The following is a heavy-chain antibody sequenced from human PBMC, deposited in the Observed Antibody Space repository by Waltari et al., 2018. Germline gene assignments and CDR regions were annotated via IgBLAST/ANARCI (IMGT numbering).Heavy chain of an antibody. CDR2: VIPSFGTA. V-gene: IGHV1-69*12. CDR1: GGTFSSYA. D-gene: IGHD6-13*01. CDR3: ARGAAAQDYYYHMDV. Sequence: QVQLVQSGAEVTKPGSSVKVSCKASGGTFSSYAISWVRQAPGQGLEWLGGVIPSFGTAKYGQEFQARVTITADESTSTAYMGLSSLVSEDTAVYYCARGAAAQDYYYHMDVWGKGTTVTISS. J-gene: IGHJ6*03.